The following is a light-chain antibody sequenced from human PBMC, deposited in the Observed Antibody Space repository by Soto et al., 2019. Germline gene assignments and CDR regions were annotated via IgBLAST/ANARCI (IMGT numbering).Light chain of an antibody. J-gene: IGKJ4*01. CDR2: AAS. Sequence: DIEMTQSPSSLSASVGDRVTITCRASQSISSYLNWYQQKPGKVPKLLIYAASSLQSGVPPRFSGSGSGTDFTLTISSLQPEDFATYYCQQSYGTPLTFGGGTKGEIK. CDR3: QQSYGTPLT. V-gene: IGKV1-39*01. CDR1: QSISSY.